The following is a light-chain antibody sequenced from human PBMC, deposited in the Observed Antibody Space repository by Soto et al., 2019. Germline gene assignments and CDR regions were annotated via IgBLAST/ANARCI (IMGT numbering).Light chain of an antibody. V-gene: IGLV2-23*01. Sequence: QCVLAQPASVSGSPGQSITISCTWTSSDVGAYDSVSWYQQHPHKAPQLIIYKGTQRPSGVSNRFSGSTSGNAASLTISGLQADDEADYFCCSSAPESTYVCGTGTKVTVL. CDR1: SSDVGAYDS. J-gene: IGLJ1*01. CDR2: KGT. CDR3: CSSAPESTYV.